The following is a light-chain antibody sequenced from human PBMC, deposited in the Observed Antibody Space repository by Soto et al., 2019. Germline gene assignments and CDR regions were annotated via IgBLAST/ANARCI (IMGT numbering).Light chain of an antibody. CDR1: QSISSY. CDR2: AAS. V-gene: IGKV1-39*01. J-gene: IGKJ2*01. CDR3: QQSYSTPYT. Sequence: DIQMTQSPSSLSSSVGDRVTITCRASQSISSYLNWYQQKPGKAPKLLIYAASNLQSGVPSGFSGSGSRTDFTLTISSLQPEDFATYYCQQSYSTPYTFGQGTTLEI.